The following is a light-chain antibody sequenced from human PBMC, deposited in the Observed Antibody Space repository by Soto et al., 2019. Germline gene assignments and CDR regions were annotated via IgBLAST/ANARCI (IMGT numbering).Light chain of an antibody. V-gene: IGLV2-23*01. J-gene: IGLJ1*01. CDR2: EGS. CDR3: CSYAGSSTSYV. CDR1: SSDVGSYNL. Sequence: QSALTQPAAVSGSPGQSITISCTGTSSDVGSYNLVSCHQQHPGKAPKLMIYEGSKRPSGVSNRFSGSKSGNTASLTISGLQAEDEADCYCCSYAGSSTSYVFGTGTKVTVL.